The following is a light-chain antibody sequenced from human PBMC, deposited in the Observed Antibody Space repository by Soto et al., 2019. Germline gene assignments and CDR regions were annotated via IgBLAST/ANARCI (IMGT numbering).Light chain of an antibody. Sequence: QSALTQPASVSGSPGQSINISCTGTSSDVGGYNYVSWYQHHPGKAPKLIIYDVSNRPSGVSNPFSGSKSGNTASLTISGLQPEDEADYYCSSYTTSNTRQIVFGTVTKVTV. CDR3: SSYTTSNTRQIV. CDR2: DVS. CDR1: SSDVGGYNY. J-gene: IGLJ1*01. V-gene: IGLV2-14*03.